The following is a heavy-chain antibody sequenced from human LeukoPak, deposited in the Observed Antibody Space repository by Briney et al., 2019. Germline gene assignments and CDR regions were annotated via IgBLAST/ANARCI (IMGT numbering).Heavy chain of an antibody. CDR2: ISGSGGST. CDR3: AKGKRRQTADDAFDI. CDR1: GFTFSSYA. Sequence: GGSLRLSCAASGFTFSSYAMNWVRQAPGKGLEWVSGISGSGGSTYYADSVKGRFTISRDNSKNTSYLEMDSLRAEDTAVYYCAKGKRRQTADDAFDIWGQGTLVTVSS. J-gene: IGHJ3*02. V-gene: IGHV3-23*01.